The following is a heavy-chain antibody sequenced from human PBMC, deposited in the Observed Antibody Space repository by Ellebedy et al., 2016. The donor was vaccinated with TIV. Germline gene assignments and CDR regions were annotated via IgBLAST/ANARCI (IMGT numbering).Heavy chain of an antibody. CDR2: IYHTGST. V-gene: IGHV4-4*02. Sequence: SETLSLXXAVSGGSITSSYWWRWVRPPPGKGLEWIGEIYHTGSTNYNPSLRSRVTISVDKSKIQFSLKLRSVTAADTAVYYCASGSMVRGLTDYWGQGTLVTVSS. CDR1: GGSITSSYW. D-gene: IGHD3-10*01. J-gene: IGHJ4*02. CDR3: ASGSMVRGLTDY.